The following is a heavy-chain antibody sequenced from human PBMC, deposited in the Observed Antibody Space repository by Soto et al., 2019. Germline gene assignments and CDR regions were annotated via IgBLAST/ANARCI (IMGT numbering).Heavy chain of an antibody. D-gene: IGHD2-15*01. V-gene: IGHV4-59*01. CDR1: GGSISSYY. J-gene: IGHJ4*02. Sequence: PSETLPLTCTVSGGSISSYYWSWIRQPPGKGLEWIGYIYYSGSTNYNPSLKSRVTISVDTSKNQFSLKLSSVTAADTAVYYCASTFCSGGSCDTAYYFDYWGQGTLVTVSS. CDR2: IYYSGST. CDR3: ASTFCSGGSCDTAYYFDY.